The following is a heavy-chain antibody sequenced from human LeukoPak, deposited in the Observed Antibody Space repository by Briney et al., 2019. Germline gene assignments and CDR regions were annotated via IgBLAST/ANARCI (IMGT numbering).Heavy chain of an antibody. CDR2: ISFDGSNK. J-gene: IGHJ4*02. D-gene: IGHD3-22*01. V-gene: IGHV3-30*04. CDR3: ARATNYYYGTSGYAPDFDF. CDR1: GFTFSSYT. Sequence: GGSLRLSCVASGFTFSSYTIHWVRQAPGKGLEWVALISFDGSNKYHADSVKGRFTISRDNSQNTLFQQMNSLRAEDSALYYCARATNYYYGTSGYAPDFDFWGQGTLVTVSS.